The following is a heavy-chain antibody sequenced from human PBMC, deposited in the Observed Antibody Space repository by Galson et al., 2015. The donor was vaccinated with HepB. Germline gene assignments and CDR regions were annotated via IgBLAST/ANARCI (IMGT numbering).Heavy chain of an antibody. V-gene: IGHV3-30-3*01. CDR3: ARDGSDFWSGYYRSFDH. CDR1: GFTFSNYA. D-gene: IGHD3-3*01. CDR2: LLHDGSKR. Sequence: SLRLSCAASGFTFSNYAMHWVRQAPGKGLEWVAFLLHDGSKRFYADSVKGRFTISRDNSNNTLFLQMNSLRDEDTALYYCARDGSDFWSGYYRSFDHWGQGTLVTVSS. J-gene: IGHJ4*02.